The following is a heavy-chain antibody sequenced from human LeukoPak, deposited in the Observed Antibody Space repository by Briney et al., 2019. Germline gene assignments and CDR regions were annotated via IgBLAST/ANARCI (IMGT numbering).Heavy chain of an antibody. V-gene: IGHV4-59*12. CDR3: ARDNRYCTSTSCFSEGFY. CDR1: GGSTGSDY. J-gene: IGHJ4*02. CDR2: VYYSGVT. D-gene: IGHD2-2*01. Sequence: PSETLSLTCSVSGGSTGSDYWSWIRQPPGKGLEWIAYVYYSGVTSYNPSLKSRVAISIDTSKNQFSLNLTSVTAADTAVYYCARDNRYCTSTSCFSEGFYWGQGTLATVSS.